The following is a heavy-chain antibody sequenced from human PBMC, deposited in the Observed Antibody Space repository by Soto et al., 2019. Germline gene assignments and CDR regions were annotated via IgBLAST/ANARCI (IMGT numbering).Heavy chain of an antibody. CDR2: FYYSGST. V-gene: IGHV4-61*08. J-gene: IGHJ4*02. D-gene: IGHD1-1*01. CDR1: GGSVSGGVYF. Sequence: SETLSLTCNVSGGSVSGGVYFWSWVRQPPGKGMEWIGYFYYSGSTKYNPSLKSRVTILEDTSKNQFSLKLNSVTAADTAVYYCAREGRMGTFDYWFQGALVTVSS. CDR3: AREGRMGTFDY.